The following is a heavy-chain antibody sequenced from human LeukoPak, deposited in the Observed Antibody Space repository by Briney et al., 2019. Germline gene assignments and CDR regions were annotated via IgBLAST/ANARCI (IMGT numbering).Heavy chain of an antibody. J-gene: IGHJ6*03. D-gene: IGHD5-24*01. CDR3: AKEGLQFSYYYYMDV. Sequence: GGSLRLSCAASGFTFDDYAMHWVRQAPGKGLEWVSLISWDGGSTYYADSVKGRFTISRDNSKNSLYLQMNSLRAEDTALYYCAKEGLQFSYYYYMDVWGKGTTVTVSS. CDR2: ISWDGGST. V-gene: IGHV3-43D*03. CDR1: GFTFDDYA.